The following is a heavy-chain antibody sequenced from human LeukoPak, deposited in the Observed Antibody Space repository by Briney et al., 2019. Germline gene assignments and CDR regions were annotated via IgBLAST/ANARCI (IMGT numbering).Heavy chain of an antibody. Sequence: SGTLSLTCAVSGGSISSSNWWSWVRQPPGKGLEWIGEIYHSGSTNYDPSLKSRVTISVDTSKNQFSLKLSSVTAADTAVYYCARDPSDYAGVHVRGYFDLWGRGTLVTVSS. V-gene: IGHV4-4*02. D-gene: IGHD4-23*01. CDR1: GGSISSSNW. CDR3: ARDPSDYAGVHVRGYFDL. CDR2: IYHSGST. J-gene: IGHJ2*01.